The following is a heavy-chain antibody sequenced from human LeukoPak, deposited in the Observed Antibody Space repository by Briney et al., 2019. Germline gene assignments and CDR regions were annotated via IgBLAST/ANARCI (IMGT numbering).Heavy chain of an antibody. J-gene: IGHJ6*02. V-gene: IGHV3-33*01. CDR1: GFIFSGNA. CDR3: ARDGQSLAPYAMDV. CDR2: VWSKGDNT. Sequence: QSGGSLRLSCAASGFIFSGNAIHWVRLAPGRGLEWVAQVWSKGDNTYYGDSMKGRFTISRDNSKNTAYLQMNNLRDEDTAVYYCARDGQSLAPYAMDVWGQGTTVIVSS.